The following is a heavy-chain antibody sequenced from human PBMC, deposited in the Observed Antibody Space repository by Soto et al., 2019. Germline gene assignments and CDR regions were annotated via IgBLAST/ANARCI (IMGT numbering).Heavy chain of an antibody. J-gene: IGHJ4*02. CDR3: ARDCGGYSSGWPLFDC. D-gene: IGHD6-19*01. CDR1: GFTFSSYS. Sequence: EVQLVESGGGLAQPGGSLRLSCAASGFTFSSYSMNWFRHAPGKGVEWVSYISSSRSTIYYADSVKGRFTISRDNAKNSLYLQMNSLRAEDTAVYYCARDCGGYSSGWPLFDCWGQGTLVTVSS. V-gene: IGHV3-48*01. CDR2: ISSSRSTI.